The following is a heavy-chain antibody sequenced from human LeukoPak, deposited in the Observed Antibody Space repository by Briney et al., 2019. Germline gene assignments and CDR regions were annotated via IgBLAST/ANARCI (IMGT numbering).Heavy chain of an antibody. CDR2: IYHSGST. D-gene: IGHD3-10*01. Sequence: PSETLSLTCGVSGDSIISIEWWSWVRQPPGKGLEWIGEIYHSGSTNYNPSLKSRVTISVDKSKNQFSLKLSSVTAADTAVYYCASIGGFGELLEREYWGQGTLVTVSS. V-gene: IGHV4-4*02. CDR1: GDSIISIEW. J-gene: IGHJ4*02. CDR3: ASIGGFGELLEREY.